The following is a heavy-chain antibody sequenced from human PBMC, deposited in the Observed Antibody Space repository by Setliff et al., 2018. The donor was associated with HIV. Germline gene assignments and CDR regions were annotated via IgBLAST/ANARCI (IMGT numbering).Heavy chain of an antibody. CDR1: GYTFTRYS. Sequence: EASVKVSCKASGYTFTRYSFQWVRQAPGQRLEWMGYINPNNGDTKYSQNFQDRVTFSRDTSAYTAYMELSSLTSEDTAVYYCARENYNSNTYYPLAYWGQGTLVTVSS. V-gene: IGHV1-3*01. D-gene: IGHD3-22*01. J-gene: IGHJ4*02. CDR3: ARENYNSNTYYPLAY. CDR2: INPNNGDT.